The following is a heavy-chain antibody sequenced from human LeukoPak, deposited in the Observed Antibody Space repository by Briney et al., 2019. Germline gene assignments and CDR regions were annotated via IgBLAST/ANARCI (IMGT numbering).Heavy chain of an antibody. J-gene: IGHJ4*02. CDR3: AKDSPFDFWSGYPSDY. CDR2: VSGGGGST. V-gene: IGHV3-23*01. Sequence: GGSLRLSCAASGFTFSSYAMSWVRQAPGKGLEWVSAVSGGGGSTYYADSVKGRFTISRDNSKNTLYPQMNSLRAEDTAVYYCAKDSPFDFWSGYPSDYWGQGTLVTVSS. D-gene: IGHD3-3*01. CDR1: GFTFSSYA.